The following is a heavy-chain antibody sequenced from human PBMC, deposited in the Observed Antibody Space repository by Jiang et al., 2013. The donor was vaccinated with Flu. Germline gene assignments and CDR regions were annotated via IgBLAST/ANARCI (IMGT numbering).Heavy chain of an antibody. CDR2: ISTYSGNT. V-gene: IGHV1-18*04. CDR3: ARDVNYAFAI. Sequence: GYTFTSNGISWVRQAPGQGLEWMGWISTYSGNTKYTQKFQGRVTMTTDTSTSTAYMDLRSLRSDDTAVYYCARDVNYAFAIWGQGTRVTVSS. J-gene: IGHJ3*02. D-gene: IGHD1-7*01. CDR1: GYTFTSNG.